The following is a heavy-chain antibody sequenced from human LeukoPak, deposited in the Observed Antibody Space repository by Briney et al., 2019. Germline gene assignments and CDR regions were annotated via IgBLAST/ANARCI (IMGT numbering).Heavy chain of an antibody. V-gene: IGHV3-7*01. CDR2: IKEDGTQR. Sequence: GGSLRLSCAASGFTFKNYWMAWVRLAPGKGLEWVAHIKEDGTQRYYVDSVKGRFTISKADAKNSLYLQMNTLTDEDTAVYYCVRGGWELDYWGQGSLVIVSS. CDR1: GFTFKNYW. CDR3: VRGGWELDY. D-gene: IGHD4-23*01. J-gene: IGHJ4*02.